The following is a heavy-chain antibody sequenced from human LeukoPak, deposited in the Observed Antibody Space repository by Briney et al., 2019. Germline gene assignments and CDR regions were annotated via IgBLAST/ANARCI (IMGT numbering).Heavy chain of an antibody. CDR3: SSFAYGMDV. D-gene: IGHD6-6*01. J-gene: IGHJ6*02. CDR2: IKSDGISI. V-gene: IGHV3-74*01. CDR1: GFTFSSYW. Sequence: AGGSLRLSCAASGFTFSSYWMHWVRQAPGKGLVWVSRIKSDGISITYADSVKGRFTISRDNSKNTLYLQMNSLRAEDTAVYYCSSFAYGMDVWGQGTTVTVSS.